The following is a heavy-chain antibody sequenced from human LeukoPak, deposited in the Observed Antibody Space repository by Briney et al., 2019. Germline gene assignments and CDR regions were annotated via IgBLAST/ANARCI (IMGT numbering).Heavy chain of an antibody. V-gene: IGHV1-18*01. J-gene: IGHJ6*02. CDR3: ARVPRRSGGSGNYYYYGMDV. CDR1: GYTFTNYA. CDR2: ISAYNGNT. Sequence: GASVKVSCKASGYTFTNYAISWVRQAPGQGLEWMGWISAYNGNTNYAQKLQGRVTMTTDTSTSTAYMELRSLRSDDTAVYYCARVPRRSGGSGNYYYYGMDVWGQGTTVTVSS. D-gene: IGHD2-15*01.